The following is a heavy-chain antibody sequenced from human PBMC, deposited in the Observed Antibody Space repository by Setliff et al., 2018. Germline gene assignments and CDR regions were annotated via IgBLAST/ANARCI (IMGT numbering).Heavy chain of an antibody. CDR2: IYYSGST. V-gene: IGHV4-31*03. CDR3: ARDPLTTNRRRAFDI. J-gene: IGHJ3*02. CDR1: GGSISSGGYY. D-gene: IGHD4-17*01. Sequence: PSETLSLTCTVSGGSISSGGYYWSWIRQHPGKGLEWIGYIYYSGSTYYNPSLKSRVTISVDTSKNQFSLKLSPVTAADTAVYYCARDPLTTNRRRAFDIWGQGTMVTVS.